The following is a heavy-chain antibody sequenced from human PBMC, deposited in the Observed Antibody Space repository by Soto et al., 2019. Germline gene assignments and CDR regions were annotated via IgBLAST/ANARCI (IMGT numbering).Heavy chain of an antibody. CDR2: ISAHNGNT. Sequence: QVQLVQSGAEVKKPGASVKVSCKASGYTFTSYGISWVRQAPGQGLEWMGWISAHNGNTNYAQKLQGRVTMTTDTSTSTAYMELRSLRSDDTAVYYCAVALWFGELQNRAFDIWGQGTMVTVSS. CDR1: GYTFTSYG. CDR3: AVALWFGELQNRAFDI. D-gene: IGHD3-10*01. J-gene: IGHJ3*02. V-gene: IGHV1-18*01.